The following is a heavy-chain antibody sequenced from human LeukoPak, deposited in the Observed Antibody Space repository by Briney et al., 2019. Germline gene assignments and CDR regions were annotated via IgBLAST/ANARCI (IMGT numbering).Heavy chain of an antibody. Sequence: GGSLRLSCAASGFTFSSYEMNWVRQAPGKGLEWVSYISSSGSTIYYADSVKGRFAISRDNAKNSLYPQMNSLRAEDTAVYYCARAGYDYVWGSPPLDYWGQGTLVTVSS. D-gene: IGHD3-16*01. CDR1: GFTFSSYE. CDR2: ISSSGSTI. J-gene: IGHJ4*02. CDR3: ARAGYDYVWGSPPLDY. V-gene: IGHV3-48*03.